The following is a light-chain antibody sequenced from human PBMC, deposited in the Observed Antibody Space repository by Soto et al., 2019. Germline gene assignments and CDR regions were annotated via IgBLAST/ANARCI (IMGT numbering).Light chain of an antibody. Sequence: ETVMTQSPGTLSLSPGERATLSCRASQSVSSSYLAWYQQKPGLAPRLLIYGASTRATDMPGRFSGRGSGTEFTLTISSLQSEDFAVYYCQQYRNWPRTFGQGTKVE. CDR1: QSVSSSY. CDR2: GAS. CDR3: QQYRNWPRT. J-gene: IGKJ1*01. V-gene: IGKV3-15*01.